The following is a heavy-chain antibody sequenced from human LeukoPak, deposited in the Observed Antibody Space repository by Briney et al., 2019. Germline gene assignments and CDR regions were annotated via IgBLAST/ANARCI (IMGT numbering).Heavy chain of an antibody. CDR3: ARTYDHTGSHYYYYMDV. Sequence: GGSLRLSCAASGFTFNSYTMNWVRQAPGQGLEWVSFISSGSDTIYYADSVKGRFTISRDNAKNSLSLRMNSLSAEDTAVYFCARTYDHTGSHYYYYMDVWGKGTTVTVSS. CDR2: ISSGSDTI. D-gene: IGHD3-22*01. J-gene: IGHJ6*03. V-gene: IGHV3-48*01. CDR1: GFTFNSYT.